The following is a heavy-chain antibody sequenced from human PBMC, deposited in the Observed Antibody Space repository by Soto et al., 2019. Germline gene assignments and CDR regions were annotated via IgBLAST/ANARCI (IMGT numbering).Heavy chain of an antibody. J-gene: IGHJ4*02. D-gene: IGHD2-15*01. CDR3: ARVGIVVVVAATQGFVDY. CDR1: GYTFTSYG. V-gene: IGHV1-18*01. Sequence: QVQLVQSGAEVKKPGASVKVSCKASGYTFTSYGISWVRQAPGQGLEWMGWISAYNGNTNYAQKLQGRVTMTTDTSTSTAYMELRSLRSDDTAVYYCARVGIVVVVAATQGFVDYWGQGTLVTVSS. CDR2: ISAYNGNT.